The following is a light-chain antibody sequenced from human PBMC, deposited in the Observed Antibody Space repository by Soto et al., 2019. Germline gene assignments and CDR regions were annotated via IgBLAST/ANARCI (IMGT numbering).Light chain of an antibody. CDR3: MQALQTLWT. Sequence: DIVMTQSPLSLPVTPGEPASISCRSSQSLLHSNGYNYLDWYLQKPGQSPQLLIYLGSNRASGVPDRFSGSGSGTDFTLKIRRVEAEDVGVYYCMQALQTLWTFGQGTKGEIK. CDR2: LGS. J-gene: IGKJ1*01. CDR1: QSLLHSNGYNY. V-gene: IGKV2-28*01.